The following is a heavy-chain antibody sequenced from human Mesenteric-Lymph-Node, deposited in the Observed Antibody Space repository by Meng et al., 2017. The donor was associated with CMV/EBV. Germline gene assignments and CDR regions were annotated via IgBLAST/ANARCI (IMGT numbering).Heavy chain of an antibody. CDR2: IIPIFGTA. D-gene: IGHD2-21*01. Sequence: CKASGGTVSSYAISWVRQAPGQGLEWMGGIIPIFGTANYAQKFQGRVTITADKSTTTAYLELSSLRSEDTAVYYCARDEGLFSYFDHWGQGALVTVSS. J-gene: IGHJ4*02. CDR1: GGTVSSYA. V-gene: IGHV1-69*06. CDR3: ARDEGLFSYFDH.